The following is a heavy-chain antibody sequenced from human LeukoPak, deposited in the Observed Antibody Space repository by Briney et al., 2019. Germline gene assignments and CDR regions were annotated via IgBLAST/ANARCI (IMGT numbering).Heavy chain of an antibody. J-gene: IGHJ4*02. CDR3: ARDADIVVVVAASRPFDY. Sequence: GGSLRLSCAASGFTFSSYSMNWVRQASGKGLEWVSSISSSSSYIYYADSVKGRFTISRDNAKNSLYLQMNSLRAEDTAVYYCARDADIVVVVAASRPFDYWGQGTLVTVSS. CDR2: ISSSSSYI. D-gene: IGHD2-15*01. V-gene: IGHV3-21*01. CDR1: GFTFSSYS.